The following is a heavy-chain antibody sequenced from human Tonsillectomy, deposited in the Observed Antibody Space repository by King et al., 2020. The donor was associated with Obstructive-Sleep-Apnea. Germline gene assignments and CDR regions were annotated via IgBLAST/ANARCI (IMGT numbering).Heavy chain of an antibody. D-gene: IGHD3-10*01. Sequence: VQLVESGGGLVKPGGSLRLSCAASGFTFSNAWMSWVRQAPGKGLEWVGRIKSKTDVGTTDYAAPVKGRFTISRADSKNTLYLQMNSLKTEDTAVYYCTTVEGGWFGELVDYWGQGTLVTVSS. CDR3: TTVEGGWFGELVDY. V-gene: IGHV3-15*01. CDR2: IKSKTDVGTT. J-gene: IGHJ4*02. CDR1: GFTFSNAW.